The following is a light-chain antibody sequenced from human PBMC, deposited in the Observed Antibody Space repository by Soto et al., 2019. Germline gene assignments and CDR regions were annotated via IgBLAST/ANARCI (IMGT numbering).Light chain of an antibody. Sequence: ETVLTQSPGTLSLSPGERATLFCRASQRISNSFLAWYQQKPGQAPSLLIFGASSRATGIPDRFSGSGSGTEFTLTIYRLEPEDFAVYYCQQYGRSPPSWTFGQGTKVEIK. CDR3: QQYGRSPPSWT. V-gene: IGKV3-20*01. J-gene: IGKJ1*01. CDR2: GAS. CDR1: QRISNSF.